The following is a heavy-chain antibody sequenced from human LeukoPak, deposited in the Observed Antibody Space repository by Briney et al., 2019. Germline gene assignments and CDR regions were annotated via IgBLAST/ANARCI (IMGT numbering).Heavy chain of an antibody. D-gene: IGHD6-19*01. V-gene: IGHV3-33*01. Sequence: PGGSLRLSCAASGFIFSSYGMHWVRQAPGKGLEWVALIWYDGSNKFYADSLKGRFTISRDNAKNSLYLQMNSLRAEDTAVYYCARDGGPGYSSGPYYYGMDVWGQGTTVTVSS. CDR1: GFIFSSYG. J-gene: IGHJ6*02. CDR2: IWYDGSNK. CDR3: ARDGGPGYSSGPYYYGMDV.